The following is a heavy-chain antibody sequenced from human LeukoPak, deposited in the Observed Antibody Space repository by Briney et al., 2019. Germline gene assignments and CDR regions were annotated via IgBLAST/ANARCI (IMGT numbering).Heavy chain of an antibody. J-gene: IGHJ6*02. CDR1: GFTFDDYA. V-gene: IGHV3-9*01. Sequence: PGGSLRLSCAASGFTFDDYAMHWVRQAPGKGLEWVSGTSWSSGSIGYADSVKGRFTISRDNAKNSLYLQMNSLRAEDTALYYCAKDISSSWSRGGGRGMDVWGQGTTVTVSS. D-gene: IGHD6-13*01. CDR3: AKDISSSWSRGGGRGMDV. CDR2: TSWSSGSI.